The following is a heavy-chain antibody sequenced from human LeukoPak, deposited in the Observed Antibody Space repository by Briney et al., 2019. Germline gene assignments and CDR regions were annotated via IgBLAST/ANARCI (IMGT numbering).Heavy chain of an antibody. CDR2: ISGSGGST. CDR1: GFTFSSHA. J-gene: IGHJ5*02. D-gene: IGHD2-2*01. V-gene: IGHV3-23*01. Sequence: GGSLRLSCAASGFTFSSHAMSWVRQAPGKGLEWVSAISGSGGSTYYADSVKGRFTISGDNSKNTLYLQMNSLRAEDTAVYYCAKVTGRYCSSTSCSRWFDPWGQGTLATVSS. CDR3: AKVTGRYCSSTSCSRWFDP.